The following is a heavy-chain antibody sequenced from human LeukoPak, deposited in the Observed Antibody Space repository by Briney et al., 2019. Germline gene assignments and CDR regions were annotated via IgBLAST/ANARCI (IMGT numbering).Heavy chain of an antibody. V-gene: IGHV3-48*02. J-gene: IGHJ3*02. CDR2: ISDRSGAI. D-gene: IGHD2-15*01. CDR3: ARDDSYAFDI. Sequence: GGSLRLSCAASGFTFSSYSLNWVRQAPGKGLEWVSYISDRSGAIHYADSVKGRFTISSDNAKNSLYLQRYSLRDADTAVYYCARDDSYAFDIWGQGTMVTVSS. CDR1: GFTFSSYS.